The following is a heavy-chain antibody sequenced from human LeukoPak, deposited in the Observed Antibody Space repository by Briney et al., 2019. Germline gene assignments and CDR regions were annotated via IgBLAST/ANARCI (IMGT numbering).Heavy chain of an antibody. J-gene: IGHJ4*02. V-gene: IGHV3-33*08. CDR2: MWFDGSSE. CDR3: TRESGSGNYYYGF. D-gene: IGHD3-10*01. Sequence: GGCLTLSCAASGFTFSRYAMHWVRQAPGKGREWVAVMWFDGSSEYYADSVKGRFTISRDNSKNTLYLQMNSLRAEDTAVYYCTRESGSGNYYYGFWGQGTLVTVS. CDR1: GFTFSRYA.